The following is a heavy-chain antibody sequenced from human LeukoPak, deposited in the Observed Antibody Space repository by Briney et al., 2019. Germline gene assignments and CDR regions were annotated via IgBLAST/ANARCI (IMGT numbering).Heavy chain of an antibody. CDR1: GGSISSSSYY. CDR3: ARGGDGYTNYGLYYYYYGLDA. Sequence: SETLSLTCTVSGGSISSSSYYWGWIRQPPGKGLEWIGSIYYSGSTYYNPSLKSRVTISVDTSKNQFSLKLSSVTAADTAVYYCARGGDGYTNYGLYYYYYGLDAWGQGTTVTVSS. J-gene: IGHJ6*02. V-gene: IGHV4-39*01. D-gene: IGHD5-24*01. CDR2: IYYSGST.